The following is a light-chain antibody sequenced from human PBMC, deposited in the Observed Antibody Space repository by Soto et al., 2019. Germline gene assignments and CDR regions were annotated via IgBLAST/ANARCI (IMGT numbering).Light chain of an antibody. CDR2: VAS. CDR1: QGIDNW. Sequence: DIQMTQSPSYVSASVGDRVTITCRASQGIDNWLAWHQQKPGKAPKLLIYVASNLQSGVPSRFGGSGSGTEFTLTISSLQPEDFATYYCQQAKRFPYTFGQGTKVEIK. J-gene: IGKJ2*01. V-gene: IGKV1-12*01. CDR3: QQAKRFPYT.